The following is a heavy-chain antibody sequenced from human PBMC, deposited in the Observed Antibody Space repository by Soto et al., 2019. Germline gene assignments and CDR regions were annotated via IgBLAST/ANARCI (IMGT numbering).Heavy chain of an antibody. V-gene: IGHV1-69*02. D-gene: IGHD2-2*01. J-gene: IGHJ6*03. CDR3: ARGQRYCSSTSCYAPEGYYYYYYYMDV. CDR2: IIPILGIA. CDR1: GGTFSSYT. Sequence: QVQLVQSGAEVKKPGSSVKVSCKASGGTFSSYTISWVRQAPGQGLEWMGRIIPILGIANYAQKFQGRVMITADKSTSTAYRELSSLRSEDTAVYYCARGQRYCSSTSCYAPEGYYYYYYYMDVWGKGTTVTVSS.